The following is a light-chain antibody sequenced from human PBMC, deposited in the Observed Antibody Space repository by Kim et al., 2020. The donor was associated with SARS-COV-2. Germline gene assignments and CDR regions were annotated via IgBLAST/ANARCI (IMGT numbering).Light chain of an antibody. Sequence: DIVMTQSPDSLAVSLGERATINCKSSQSVLYSSNNKNYLAWYQQKPGQPPKLLIYWASTRESGVPDRFSGSGSGTDFTLTISSLQAEDVAVYYGQKYYSTPLTFGGGTKVDIK. J-gene: IGKJ4*01. CDR3: QKYYSTPLT. CDR1: QSVLYSSNNKNY. V-gene: IGKV4-1*01. CDR2: WAS.